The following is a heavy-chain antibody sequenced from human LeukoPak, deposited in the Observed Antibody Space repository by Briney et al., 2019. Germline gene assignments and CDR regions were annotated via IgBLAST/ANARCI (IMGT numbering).Heavy chain of an antibody. Sequence: SETLSLTCTVSGGSISSSSYYWSWIRQPPGKGLEWIGYIYYSGSTNYNPSLKSRVTISVDTSKNQFSLKLSSVTAADTAVYYCARSVLSRRITMVRGVIRAFDIWGQGTMVTVSS. D-gene: IGHD3-10*01. V-gene: IGHV4-61*01. CDR1: GGSISSSSYY. CDR2: IYYSGST. CDR3: ARSVLSRRITMVRGVIRAFDI. J-gene: IGHJ3*02.